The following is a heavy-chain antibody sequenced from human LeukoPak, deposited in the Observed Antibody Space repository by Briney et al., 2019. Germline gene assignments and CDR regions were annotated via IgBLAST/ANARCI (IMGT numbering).Heavy chain of an antibody. CDR3: AKGGSYQYSDY. CDR1: GFTFSSYA. Sequence: QPGGSLRLSCGASGFTFSSYAMSWVRQAPGKGLKWVSSISGSGDTIYYADPVKGRFTISRDNSKNTLYLQMSSLRVEDTAVYYCAKGGSYQYSDYWGQGTLVTVSS. CDR2: ISGSGDTI. V-gene: IGHV3-23*01. D-gene: IGHD3-16*02. J-gene: IGHJ4*02.